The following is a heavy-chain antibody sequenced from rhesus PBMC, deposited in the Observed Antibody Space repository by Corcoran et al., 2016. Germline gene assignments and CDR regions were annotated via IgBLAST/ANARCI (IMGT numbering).Heavy chain of an antibody. CDR1: GGSISSNY. V-gene: IGHV4-147*01. D-gene: IGHD4-29*01. Sequence: QVQLQESGPGLVKPSETLSLTCAVSGGSISSNYWSGIRQSPGKGLEWIGNIYGGSRSTRYNPSLKSRVTISTDTSKTQFSLKLSSVTAADTAVYYCARYAERAAFDYWGQGVLVTVSS. CDR2: IYGGSRST. CDR3: ARYAERAAFDY. J-gene: IGHJ4*01.